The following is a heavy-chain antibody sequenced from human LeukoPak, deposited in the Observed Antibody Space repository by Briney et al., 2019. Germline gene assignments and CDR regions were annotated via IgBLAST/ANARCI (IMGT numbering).Heavy chain of an antibody. Sequence: SETLSLTCNVSGGSISSSSYYWGWSRQPPGKGLEWIGSIYFSGRTYYNMSLKSRVTISIDTSKNQFSLKVNSVTAADTAVYYCARDNPYGSGTDYWGQGTLVTVSS. D-gene: IGHD3-10*01. V-gene: IGHV4-39*07. J-gene: IGHJ4*02. CDR2: IYFSGRT. CDR1: GGSISSSSYY. CDR3: ARDNPYGSGTDY.